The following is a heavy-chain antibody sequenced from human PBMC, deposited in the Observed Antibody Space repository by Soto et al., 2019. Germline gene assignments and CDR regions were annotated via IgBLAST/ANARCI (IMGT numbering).Heavy chain of an antibody. CDR3: GKERRGSGWSVCNF. CDR1: GFTFSSYG. Sequence: GGSLRLSCAASGFTFSSYGMHWVRQSPGKGLEWVAVISYDGSNKYYADSVRGRFTISRDNSRNTLFLQMNSLTVDDTAVYYCGKERRGSGWSVCNFWGQGTLVTVSS. CDR2: ISYDGSNK. V-gene: IGHV3-30*18. J-gene: IGHJ4*02. D-gene: IGHD6-19*01.